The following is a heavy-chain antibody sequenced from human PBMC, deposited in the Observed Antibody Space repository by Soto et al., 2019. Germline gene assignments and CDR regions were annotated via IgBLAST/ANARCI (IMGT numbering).Heavy chain of an antibody. CDR2: TRNKANSYTT. D-gene: IGHD2-21*02. Sequence: GGSLRLSCAASGFTFSDHYMDWVRQAPGKGLEWVGRTRNKANSYTTEYAASVKGRFTISRDDSKNSLYLQMNSLKTEDTAVYYCAREGGYCGGDCYGDAFDIWGQGTMVTVSS. V-gene: IGHV3-72*01. CDR1: GFTFSDHY. CDR3: AREGGYCGGDCYGDAFDI. J-gene: IGHJ3*02.